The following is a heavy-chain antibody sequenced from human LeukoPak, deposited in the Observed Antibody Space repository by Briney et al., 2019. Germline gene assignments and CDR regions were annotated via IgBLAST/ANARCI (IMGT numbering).Heavy chain of an antibody. V-gene: IGHV1-8*01. D-gene: IGHD1-26*01. CDR2: MNPNSGNT. CDR3: ARDPFYSGSYLPDY. Sequence: ASVKVSCKASGYTFTSYDINWLRQATGQGLEWMGWMNPNSGNTGYAQKFQGRVTMTRNTSISTAYMELSSLRSEDTAVYYCARDPFYSGSYLPDYWGQGTLVTVSS. CDR1: GYTFTSYD. J-gene: IGHJ4*02.